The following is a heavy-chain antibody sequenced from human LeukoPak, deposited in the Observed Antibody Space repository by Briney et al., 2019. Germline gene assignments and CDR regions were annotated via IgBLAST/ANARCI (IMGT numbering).Heavy chain of an antibody. CDR1: GYTFTSYG. CDR2: ISAYNGNT. J-gene: IGHJ4*02. CDR3: AIDVDTAYYFDY. V-gene: IGHV1-18*01. Sequence: ASVKVSCKASGYTFTSYGISWMRQAPGQGLEWMGWISAYNGNTNYAQKLQGRVTMTTGTSTSTAYMELRSLRSDDTAVYYCAIDVDTAYYFDYWGQGNLVTVSS. D-gene: IGHD5-18*01.